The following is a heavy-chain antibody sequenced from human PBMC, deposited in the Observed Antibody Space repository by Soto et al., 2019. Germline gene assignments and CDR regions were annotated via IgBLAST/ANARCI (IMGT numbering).Heavy chain of an antibody. V-gene: IGHV6-1*01. J-gene: IGHJ3*02. CDR3: LLSLQPMGVDAFDI. D-gene: IGHD3-16*01. CDR2: TYYRSKWYN. Sequence: SQTLSLTCAISGDSVSSNSAAWNWIRQSPSRGLEWLGRTYYRSKWYNDYAVSVKSRITINPDTSKNQFSLQLNSVTPEDTAVYYCLLSLQPMGVDAFDIWGQGTMVTVSS. CDR1: GDSVSSNSAA.